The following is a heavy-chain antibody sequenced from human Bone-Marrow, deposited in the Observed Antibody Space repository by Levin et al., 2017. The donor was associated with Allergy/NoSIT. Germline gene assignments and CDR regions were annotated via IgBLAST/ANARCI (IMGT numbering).Heavy chain of an antibody. CDR3: ARDTHITLATTSYIDS. Sequence: GGSLRLSCAASGFTFDDYAMHWVRQRPGKGLEWVSGISWNSDTIAYADSVKGRFTISRDNAKNSLYLQIHSLRAEDTALYYCARDTHITLATTSYIDSWGQGTLVTVSS. D-gene: IGHD1-26*01. J-gene: IGHJ4*02. CDR2: ISWNSDTI. V-gene: IGHV3-9*01. CDR1: GFTFDDYA.